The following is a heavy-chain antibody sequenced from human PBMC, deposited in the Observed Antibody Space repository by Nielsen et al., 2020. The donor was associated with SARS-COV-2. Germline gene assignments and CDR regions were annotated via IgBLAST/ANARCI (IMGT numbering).Heavy chain of an antibody. V-gene: IGHV4-61*01. CDR3: ARGFDY. CDR2: IYYSGST. J-gene: IGHJ4*02. Sequence: SETLSLTCSVSGGSISSSTYYWSWIRQPPGKGLEWIGYIYYSGSTNYNPSLKSRVTISVDTSKNQFSLKLSSVTAADTAVYYCARGFDYWGQGTLVTVSS. CDR1: GGSISSSTYY.